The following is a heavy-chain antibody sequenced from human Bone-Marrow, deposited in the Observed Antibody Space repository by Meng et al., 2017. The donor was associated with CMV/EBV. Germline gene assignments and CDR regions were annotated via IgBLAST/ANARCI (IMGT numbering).Heavy chain of an antibody. CDR2: INWNGGST. V-gene: IGHV3-20*01. D-gene: IGHD2-2*01. CDR1: GFTFDDYG. CDR3: ARDRGYCSSTSCFNWFDP. Sequence: GGSLRLSCAASGFTFDDYGMSWVRQAPGKGLEWVSGINWNGGSTGYADSVKGRFTISRDNAKNSLYLQMNSLRAEDTALYHCARDRGYCSSTSCFNWFDPWGQGTLVTVSS. J-gene: IGHJ5*02.